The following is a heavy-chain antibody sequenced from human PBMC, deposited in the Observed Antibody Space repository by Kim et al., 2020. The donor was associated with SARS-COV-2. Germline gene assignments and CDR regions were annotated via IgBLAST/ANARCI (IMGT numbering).Heavy chain of an antibody. CDR1: GFTFSSYS. CDR2: ISSSSSYI. Sequence: GGSLRLSCAASGFTFSSYSMNWVRQAPGKGLEWVSSISSSSSYIYYADSVKGRFTISRDNAKNSLYLQMNSLRAEDTAVYYCARVNSSTDSNYVDYWGQGTLVTVSS. D-gene: IGHD4-4*01. CDR3: ARVNSSTDSNYVDY. V-gene: IGHV3-21*01. J-gene: IGHJ4*02.